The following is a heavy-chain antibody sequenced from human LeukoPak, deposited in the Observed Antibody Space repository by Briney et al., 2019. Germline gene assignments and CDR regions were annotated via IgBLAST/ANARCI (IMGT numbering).Heavy chain of an antibody. CDR3: ARSRAAYESGLGY. V-gene: IGHV3-21*01. J-gene: IGHJ4*02. Sequence: GGSLRLSCAASGFTFSSYSMNWVRQAPGKGLEWVSSISSSSSYIYYADSVKGRFTISRDNAKNSLYLQMNSLRAEDTAVYYCARSRAAYESGLGYWGQGTLVTVSS. CDR1: GFTFSSYS. D-gene: IGHD5-12*01. CDR2: ISSSSSYI.